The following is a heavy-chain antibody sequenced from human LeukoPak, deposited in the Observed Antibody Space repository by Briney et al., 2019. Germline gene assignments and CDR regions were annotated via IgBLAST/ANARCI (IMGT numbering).Heavy chain of an antibody. CDR2: INHSGST. CDR1: GDSISSYY. Sequence: SETLSLTCAVSGDSISSYYWSWIRQPPGKGLEWIGEINHSGSTNYNPSLKSRVTISVDTSKNQFSLKLSSVTAADTAVYYCARQKGILYDSSGYFDYWGQGTLVTVSS. D-gene: IGHD3-22*01. CDR3: ARQKGILYDSSGYFDY. J-gene: IGHJ4*02. V-gene: IGHV4-34*01.